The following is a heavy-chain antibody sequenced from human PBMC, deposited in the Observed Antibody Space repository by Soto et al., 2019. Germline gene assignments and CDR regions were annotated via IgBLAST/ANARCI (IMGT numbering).Heavy chain of an antibody. CDR1: RGAFSSYA. D-gene: IGHD1-20*01. V-gene: IGHV1-69*13. Sequence: ASVKVSCKASRGAFSSYAISWVRQAPGQGLEWMGGIIPIFGTANYAQKFQGRVTITADESTSTAYMELSSLRSEDTAVYYCARGRVTGTTLHWYFDLWGRGTLVTVSS. CDR2: IIPIFGTA. J-gene: IGHJ2*01. CDR3: ARGRVTGTTLHWYFDL.